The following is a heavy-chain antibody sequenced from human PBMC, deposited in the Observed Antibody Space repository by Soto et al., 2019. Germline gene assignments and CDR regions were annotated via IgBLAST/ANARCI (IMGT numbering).Heavy chain of an antibody. Sequence: LRPSSAASWLNVRCNYLSCVRQDPGKGLEWVSVSYSGGSTYYADSVKGRFTISRDNSKNTLYLQMNSLRAEDTAVYYFARMDVWGQGTTVTVSS. CDR2: SYSGGST. V-gene: IGHV3-53*01. CDR3: ARMDV. CDR1: WLNVRCNY. J-gene: IGHJ6*02.